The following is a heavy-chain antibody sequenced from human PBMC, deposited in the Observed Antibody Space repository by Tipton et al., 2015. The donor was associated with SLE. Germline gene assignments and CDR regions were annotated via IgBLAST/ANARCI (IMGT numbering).Heavy chain of an antibody. CDR3: AAQGYYDSSGYVNWFDP. Sequence: TLSLTCAVYGGSFSGYYWSWIRQPPGKGLEWIGEINHSGSTNYNPSLKSRVTISVDTSKNQFSLKLSSVTAADTAVYYCAAQGYYDSSGYVNWFDPWGQGTLVTVSS. V-gene: IGHV4-34*01. D-gene: IGHD3-22*01. J-gene: IGHJ5*02. CDR2: INHSGST. CDR1: GGSFSGYY.